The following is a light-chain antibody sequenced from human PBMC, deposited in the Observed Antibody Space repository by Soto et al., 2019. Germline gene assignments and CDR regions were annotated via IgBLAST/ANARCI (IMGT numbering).Light chain of an antibody. CDR1: QSISRS. Sequence: DIQMTQSPSTLSASVGDRVTITCRASQSISRSLAWYRQKPGRAPKLLIYDASSLESGVPFRFSGSGSGTEFALIISSLQPDDFATYYCQQYNSYPRTFGQGTKVDIK. V-gene: IGKV1-5*01. CDR2: DAS. J-gene: IGKJ1*01. CDR3: QQYNSYPRT.